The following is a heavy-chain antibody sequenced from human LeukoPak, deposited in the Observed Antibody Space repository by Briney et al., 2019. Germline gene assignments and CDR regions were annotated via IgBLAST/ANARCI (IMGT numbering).Heavy chain of an antibody. CDR2: INPNSGGT. CDR3: AREPRGDFQH. V-gene: IGHV1-2*02. D-gene: IGHD3-16*01. Sequence: GAAVKVSCKASGYSFTGYYMHWVRQAPGQGLEGMGWINPNSGGTNYAQKFQGRVTMTRDTSISTAYTELSRLRSDDTAVYYCAREPRGDFQHWGQGTPVTVSS. J-gene: IGHJ1*01. CDR1: GYSFTGYY.